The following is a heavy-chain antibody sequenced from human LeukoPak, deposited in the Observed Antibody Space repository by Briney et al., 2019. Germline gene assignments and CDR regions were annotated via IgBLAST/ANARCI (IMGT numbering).Heavy chain of an antibody. V-gene: IGHV1-18*04. CDR3: ARDHFTAAGKFDS. Sequence: ASVKVSCKASGYTFTGYYMHWVRQAPGQGLEWMGWMNVYQGNTNYAQKFQGRVTMTADTSTTTAYMELGSLRSDDTALYYCARDHFTAAGKFDSWGQGTLVTVSS. CDR2: MNVYQGNT. J-gene: IGHJ4*02. D-gene: IGHD6-13*01. CDR1: GYTFTGYY.